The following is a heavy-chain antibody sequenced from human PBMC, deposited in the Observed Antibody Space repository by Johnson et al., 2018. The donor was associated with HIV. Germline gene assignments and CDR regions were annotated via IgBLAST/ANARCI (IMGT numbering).Heavy chain of an antibody. Sequence: VQLVESGGGLVQPGGSLRLSCAASGFTVSSNYMTWVRHAPGKGLEWVSVISSGDRAFYADSVKGRFTISRDNAKNSLYLQMNTLTAEDTALYYCARGMIDYYGDYVEAFDVWGQGTVVTVFS. V-gene: IGHV3-66*01. J-gene: IGHJ3*01. CDR3: ARGMIDYYGDYVEAFDV. D-gene: IGHD4-17*01. CDR2: ISSGDRA. CDR1: GFTVSSNY.